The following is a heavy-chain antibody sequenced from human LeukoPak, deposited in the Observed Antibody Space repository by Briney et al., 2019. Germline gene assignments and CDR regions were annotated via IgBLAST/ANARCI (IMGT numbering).Heavy chain of an antibody. CDR1: GGSISTYY. D-gene: IGHD5-18*01. Sequence: SETLSLICTVSGGSISTYYWSWIRQRPGKGLEWIGYIHYSGRTNYNPSLKSRVTISVDTSKNQFSLKLSSVTAADTAVYYCSSGLAGTWIQLWCFDYWGQGTLVTVSS. J-gene: IGHJ4*02. CDR3: SSGLAGTWIQLWCFDY. V-gene: IGHV4-59*01. CDR2: IHYSGRT.